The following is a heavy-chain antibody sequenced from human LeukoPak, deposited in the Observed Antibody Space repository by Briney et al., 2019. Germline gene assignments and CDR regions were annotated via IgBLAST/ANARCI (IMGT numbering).Heavy chain of an antibody. CDR2: ISGSGNRT. CDR3: AKILYCGGGSSSPSALGMAV. D-gene: IGHD2-15*01. CDR1: GFTFSSYA. Sequence: GGSLRLSCAASGFTFSSYAMSWVRQAPGKGLEWVSSISGSGNRTYYADSVKGRFTISRDNSKNTLFLQMNSLRAEDTAVYYCAKILYCGGGSSSPSALGMAVWGQGPTVTVSS. V-gene: IGHV3-23*01. J-gene: IGHJ6*02.